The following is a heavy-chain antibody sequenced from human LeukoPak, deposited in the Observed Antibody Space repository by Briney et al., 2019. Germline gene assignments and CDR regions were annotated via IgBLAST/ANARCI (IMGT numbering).Heavy chain of an antibody. D-gene: IGHD6-13*01. CDR2: INSDGSST. CDR3: ARGGRIAAAEFDP. J-gene: IGHJ5*02. CDR1: GFTFSSYW. V-gene: IGHV3-74*01. Sequence: GGSLRLSCAASGFTFSSYWMHWVRQAPGKGLVWVSRINSDGSSTSYADSVKGRFTISRDNAKNTLYLQMNSLRAEDTAVYYCARGGRIAAAEFDPWGQGTLVTVSS.